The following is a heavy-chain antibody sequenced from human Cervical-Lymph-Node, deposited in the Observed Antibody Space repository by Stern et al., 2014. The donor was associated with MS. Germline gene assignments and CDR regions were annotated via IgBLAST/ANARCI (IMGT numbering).Heavy chain of an antibody. Sequence: VQLVESGVGVVQPGGSLRLSCAASGFIFRNYAAHWVRQPPGKGLEWVSIIAFDGRDKYYTDSVKGRFTVSRDNSKNRLYLEMNSLRLEDTAVYYCAKGGSGSYLDWGQGSLVTVSS. CDR1: GFIFRNYA. V-gene: IGHV3-30*04. CDR2: IAFDGRDK. D-gene: IGHD1-26*01. J-gene: IGHJ4*02. CDR3: AKGGSGSYLD.